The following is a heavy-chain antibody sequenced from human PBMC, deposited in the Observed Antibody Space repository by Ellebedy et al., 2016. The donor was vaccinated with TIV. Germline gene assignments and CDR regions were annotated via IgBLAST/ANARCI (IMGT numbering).Heavy chain of an antibody. CDR1: GFTFDDYG. CDR2: IWYDGSNK. D-gene: IGHD3-9*01. V-gene: IGHV3-33*08. CDR3: ARAAYYDILTGYYAAYGMDV. Sequence: GESLKISCAASGFTFDDYGMSWVRQAPGKGLEWVAVIWYDGSNKYYADSVKGRFTISRDNSKNTLYLQMNSLRAEDTAVYYCARAAYYDILTGYYAAYGMDVWGQGTTVTVSS. J-gene: IGHJ6*02.